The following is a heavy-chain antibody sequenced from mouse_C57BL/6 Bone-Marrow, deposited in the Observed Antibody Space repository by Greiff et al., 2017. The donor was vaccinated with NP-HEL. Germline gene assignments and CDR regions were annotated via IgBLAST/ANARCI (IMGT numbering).Heavy chain of an antibody. Sequence: QVQLKQSGAGLVRPGASVTLSCKASGYTFTDYEMHWVKQTPVHGLEWIGAIDPETGGTAYNQKFKGKAILTADKSSSTAYMELRSLTSEDSAVYYCTREDWEGWYFDVWGTGTTVTVSS. CDR3: TREDWEGWYFDV. J-gene: IGHJ1*03. D-gene: IGHD4-1*01. CDR1: GYTFTDYE. V-gene: IGHV1-15*01. CDR2: IDPETGGT.